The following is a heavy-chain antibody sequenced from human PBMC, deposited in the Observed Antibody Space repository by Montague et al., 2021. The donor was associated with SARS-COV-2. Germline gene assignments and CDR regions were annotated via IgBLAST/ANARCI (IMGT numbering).Heavy chain of an antibody. J-gene: IGHJ4*02. Sequence: SETLSLTCAVSGGSISHYYWSWIWQPPGKGLEWIGYISSSGGTNYNPSLKSRVTLSLDAAKNHFSLRLSSVTAADTAAYYCARRTDILTGYYDYWGQGTLVTVSS. D-gene: IGHD3-9*01. CDR2: ISSSGGT. V-gene: IGHV4-59*01. CDR1: GGSISHYY. CDR3: ARRTDILTGYYDY.